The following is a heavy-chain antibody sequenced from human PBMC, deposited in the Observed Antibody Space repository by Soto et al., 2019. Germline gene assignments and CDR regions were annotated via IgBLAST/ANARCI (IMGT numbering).Heavy chain of an antibody. CDR1: GFTFSSYG. CDR2: ISYDGSNK. CDR3: AKDGPLFLEWLPPPIDY. Sequence: PGGSLRLSCAASGFTFSSYGMHWVRQAPGKGLEWVAVISYDGSNKYYADSVKGRFTISRDNSKNTLYLQMNSLRAEDTAVYYCAKDGPLFLEWLPPPIDYWGQGTLVTVSS. D-gene: IGHD3-3*01. J-gene: IGHJ4*02. V-gene: IGHV3-30*18.